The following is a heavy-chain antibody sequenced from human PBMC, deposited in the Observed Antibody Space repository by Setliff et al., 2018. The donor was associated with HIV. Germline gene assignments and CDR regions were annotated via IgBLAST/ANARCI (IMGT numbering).Heavy chain of an antibody. D-gene: IGHD3-22*01. Sequence: GGSLRLSCAASGFTFDDYTMHWVRQRPGKGLEWVSLINWDDDNKYYADSVKGRFTISRDNAKNSLYLHMNGLRAEDTAVYYCARGDTGVYYYVYPDFWGQGTLVTVSS. CDR3: ARGDTGVYYYVYPDF. J-gene: IGHJ4*02. CDR2: INWDDDNK. CDR1: GFTFDDYT. V-gene: IGHV3-43*01.